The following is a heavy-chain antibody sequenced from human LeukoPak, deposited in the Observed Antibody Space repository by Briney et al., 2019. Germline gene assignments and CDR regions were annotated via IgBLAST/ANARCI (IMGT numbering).Heavy chain of an antibody. CDR2: IWYDGSNK. D-gene: IGHD5-18*01. CDR1: GFTFSSYG. J-gene: IGHJ4*02. Sequence: GGSLRLSCAASGFTFSSYGMHWVRQAPGKGLEWVAVIWYDGSNKYYADSVKGRFTLSRDNAKNMLYLQMNSLRAEGTAVYYCVRDGLGVQLWSIDYWGQGTLVTVSS. V-gene: IGHV3-33*01. CDR3: VRDGLGVQLWSIDY.